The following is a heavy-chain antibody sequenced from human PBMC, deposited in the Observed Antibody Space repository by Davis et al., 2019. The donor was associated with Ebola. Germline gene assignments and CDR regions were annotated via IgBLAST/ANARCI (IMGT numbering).Heavy chain of an antibody. CDR3: VSLLH. J-gene: IGHJ4*02. CDR1: GFTFSDHY. CDR2: ISYSGATI. V-gene: IGHV3-11*01. Sequence: LSLTCAASGFTFSDHYMTWIRQAPGKGLEWVAYISYSGATIYYADSVKGRFTISRDNAKNSLHLQMNSLRVEDTAMYYCVSLLHWGQGARVAVSS.